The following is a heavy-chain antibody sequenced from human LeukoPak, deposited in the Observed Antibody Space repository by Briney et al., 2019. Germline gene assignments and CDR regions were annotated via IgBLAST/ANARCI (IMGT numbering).Heavy chain of an antibody. CDR2: ISSSSSYI. V-gene: IGHV3-21*04. D-gene: IGHD3-3*01. CDR3: AKGITIFGVAKYFDY. CDR1: GFTFSSYS. Sequence: GSLRLSCAASGFTFSSYSMNWVRQAPGKGLEWVSSISSSSSYIYYADSVKGRFTISRDNSKNTLYLQMNSLRAEDTAVYYCAKGITIFGVAKYFDYWGQGTLVTVSS. J-gene: IGHJ4*02.